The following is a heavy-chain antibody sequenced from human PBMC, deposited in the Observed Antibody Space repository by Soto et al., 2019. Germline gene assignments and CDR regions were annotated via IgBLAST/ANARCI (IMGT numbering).Heavy chain of an antibody. J-gene: IGHJ4*02. D-gene: IGHD5-18*01. CDR1: GFAFSQFS. V-gene: IGHV3-33*07. Sequence: GGSLRLSCAASGFAFSQFSMNWVRQAPGKGLEWVAVIWYDGSNKYYADSVKGRFTISRDNSKNTLYLQMNSLRAEDKAVYYCARELDTAMATVDYWGQGTLVTVSS. CDR2: IWYDGSNK. CDR3: ARELDTAMATVDY.